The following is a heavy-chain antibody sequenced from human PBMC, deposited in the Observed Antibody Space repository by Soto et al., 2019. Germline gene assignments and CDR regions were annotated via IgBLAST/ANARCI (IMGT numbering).Heavy chain of an antibody. CDR3: ARDNYYDVREEDYGMDV. D-gene: IGHD3-22*01. J-gene: IGHJ6*02. V-gene: IGHV1-69*01. CDR1: GGTFSSYA. Sequence: QVQLVQSGAEVKKPGSSVKVSCKASGGTFSSYAISWVRQAPGQGLEWMGGIIPIFGTANYAQKFQGRVTITADESTSTAYMELSSLRSEDTAVYYCARDNYYDVREEDYGMDVRGQGTTVTVSS. CDR2: IIPIFGTA.